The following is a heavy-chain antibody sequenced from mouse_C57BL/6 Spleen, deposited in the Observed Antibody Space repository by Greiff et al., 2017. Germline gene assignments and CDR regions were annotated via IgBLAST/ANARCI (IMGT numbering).Heavy chain of an antibody. V-gene: IGHV1-50*01. CDR3: ARSLDYYAMDY. CDR2: IDPSDSYT. CDR1: GYTFTSYW. D-gene: IGHD2-10*02. J-gene: IGHJ4*01. Sequence: QVQLKESGAELVKPGASVKLSCKASGYTFTSYWMQWVKQRPGQGLEWIGEIDPSDSYTNYNQKFKGKATLTVDTSSSTAYMQLSSLTSEDSAVYYCARSLDYYAMDYWGQGTSVTVSS.